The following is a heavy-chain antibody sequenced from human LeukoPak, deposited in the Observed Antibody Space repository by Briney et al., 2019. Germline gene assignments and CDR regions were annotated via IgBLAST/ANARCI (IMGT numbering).Heavy chain of an antibody. Sequence: PSETLSLTCTVSGGSVSSGFYYWTWLRQPPGKGLEWIGYIYYTGSTNYNPSLKSRVTISVDTSKNQFSLKLSSVTAADTAVYYCAIVRGSGWFDPWGQGTLVTVSS. CDR3: AIVRGSGWFDP. CDR2: IYYTGST. J-gene: IGHJ5*02. CDR1: GGSVSSGFYY. D-gene: IGHD6-19*01. V-gene: IGHV4-61*01.